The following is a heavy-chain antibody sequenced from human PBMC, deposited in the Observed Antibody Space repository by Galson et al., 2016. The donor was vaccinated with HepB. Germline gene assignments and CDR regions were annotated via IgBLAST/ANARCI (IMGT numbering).Heavy chain of an antibody. CDR3: AKRHEYCPPVGCSVDS. Sequence: SLRLSCAGSGFIFRGYGMHWVRQAPGKGLEWVAADSVHGGRKFYADSVKGRFIISRDNSNNMLFLQMNSLRADDTAVYYCAKRHEYCPPVGCSVDSWGQGTLVSVSS. J-gene: IGHJ4*02. CDR1: GFIFRGYG. V-gene: IGHV3-30*18. CDR2: DSVHGGRK. D-gene: IGHD2/OR15-2a*01.